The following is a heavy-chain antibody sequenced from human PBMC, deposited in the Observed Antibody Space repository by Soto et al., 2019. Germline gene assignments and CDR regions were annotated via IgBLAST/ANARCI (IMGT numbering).Heavy chain of an antibody. CDR2: IYYSGST. Sequence: SETLSLTCTVSGGSISSYYWSWIRQPPGKGLEWIGYIYYSGSTNYNPSLKSRVTISVDTSKNQFSLKLSSVTAADTAVYYCARTYYYGSGSRRPDAFDIWGQGTMVTVSS. J-gene: IGHJ3*02. D-gene: IGHD3-10*01. CDR3: ARTYYYGSGSRRPDAFDI. CDR1: GGSISSYY. V-gene: IGHV4-59*08.